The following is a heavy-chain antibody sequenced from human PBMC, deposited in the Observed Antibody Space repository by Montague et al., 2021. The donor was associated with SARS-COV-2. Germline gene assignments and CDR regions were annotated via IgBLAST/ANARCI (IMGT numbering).Heavy chain of an antibody. CDR1: GFTFSNYD. Sequence: SLRLSCAASGFTFSNYDMNWVRQAPGKGPEWMSYISTSAYTTSYAGSVTGRFTISRDNGKNSLYLQMNSRRVEDTAVYYCTRDYRSIVGDGLDIWGQGTKVTVSS. V-gene: IGHV3-48*03. J-gene: IGHJ3*02. CDR2: ISTSAYTT. D-gene: IGHD3-16*02. CDR3: TRDYRSIVGDGLDI.